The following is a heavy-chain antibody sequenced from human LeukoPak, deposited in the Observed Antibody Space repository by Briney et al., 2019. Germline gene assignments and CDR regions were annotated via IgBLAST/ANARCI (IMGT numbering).Heavy chain of an antibody. J-gene: IGHJ6*02. V-gene: IGHV4-59*01. D-gene: IGHD6-6*01. CDR2: IYYSGST. Sequence: SETLSLTCTVSGGSISSYYWSWIRQPPGKGLEWIGDIYYSGSTNYNPSLKSRVTISVDTSKNQFSLKLSSVTAADTAVYYCARGGTSTDYYYYGMDVWGQGTTVTVSS. CDR1: GGSISSYY. CDR3: ARGGTSTDYYYYGMDV.